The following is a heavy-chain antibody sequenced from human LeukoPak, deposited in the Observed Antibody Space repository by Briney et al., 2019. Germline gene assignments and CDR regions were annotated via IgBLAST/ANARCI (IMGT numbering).Heavy chain of an antibody. CDR1: GGSFSGYY. CDR2: INHSGST. V-gene: IGHV4-34*01. CDR3: ARGRTYYYGSGSYYNVRYFDY. Sequence: SETLSLTCAVYGGSFSGYYWSWIRQPPGKGLEWIGEINHSGSTNYNPSLKSRVTISVDTSKNQFSLKLSSVTAADTAVYYCARGRTYYYGSGSYYNVRYFDYWGQGTPVTVSS. D-gene: IGHD3-10*01. J-gene: IGHJ4*02.